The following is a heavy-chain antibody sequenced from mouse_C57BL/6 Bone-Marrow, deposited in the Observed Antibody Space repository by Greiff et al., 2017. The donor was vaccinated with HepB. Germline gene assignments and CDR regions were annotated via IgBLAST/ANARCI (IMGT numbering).Heavy chain of an antibody. J-gene: IGHJ3*01. V-gene: IGHV1-15*01. CDR3: TRSDDGYYRYWFAY. D-gene: IGHD2-3*01. Sequence: VQLQQSGAELVRPGASVTLSCKASGYTFTDYEMHWVKQTPVHGLEWIGAIDPETGGTAYNQKFKGKAILTADKSSSTAYMALRSLTSEDSDVYYCTRSDDGYYRYWFAYWGQGTRVTVSA. CDR2: IDPETGGT. CDR1: GYTFTDYE.